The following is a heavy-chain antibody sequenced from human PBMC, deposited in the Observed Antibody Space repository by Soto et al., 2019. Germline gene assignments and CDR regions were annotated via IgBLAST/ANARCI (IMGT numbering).Heavy chain of an antibody. Sequence: ASVKVSCKASGYTFTGYYMYWVRQAPGQGLEWMGWINPNSGGTNYAQKFQGWVTMTRDTSISTAYMELSRLRSDDTAVYYCARASRWFGETDDAFEIWGQGTMVTVS. CDR1: GYTFTGYY. J-gene: IGHJ3*02. CDR3: ARASRWFGETDDAFEI. D-gene: IGHD3-10*01. CDR2: INPNSGGT. V-gene: IGHV1-2*04.